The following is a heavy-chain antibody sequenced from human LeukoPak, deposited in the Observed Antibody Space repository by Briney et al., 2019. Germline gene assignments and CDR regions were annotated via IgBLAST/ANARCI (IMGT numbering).Heavy chain of an antibody. J-gene: IGHJ3*02. V-gene: IGHV3-21*01. CDR2: ISSTSSPI. Sequence: GGSLRLSCAASGFTFSTYSINWVRQAPGKGLEWVSSISSTSSPIYYADSVKGRFTISRDNAQNSLYLQMNSLRAEDTAVYYCARDVTDAFDIWGQGTMVTVSS. CDR3: ARDVTDAFDI. CDR1: GFTFSTYS. D-gene: IGHD3-16*02.